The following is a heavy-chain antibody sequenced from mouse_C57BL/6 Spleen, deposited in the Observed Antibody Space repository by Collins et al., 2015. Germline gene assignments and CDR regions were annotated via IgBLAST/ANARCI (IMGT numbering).Heavy chain of an antibody. Sequence: EKFKSKATLTVDKSSSTAYMQLSSLTSEDSAVYYCARDSGYYYGSSSGYYAMDYWGQGTSVTVSS. V-gene: IGHV1-64*01. D-gene: IGHD1-1*01. J-gene: IGHJ4*01. CDR3: ARDSGYYYGSSSGYYAMDY.